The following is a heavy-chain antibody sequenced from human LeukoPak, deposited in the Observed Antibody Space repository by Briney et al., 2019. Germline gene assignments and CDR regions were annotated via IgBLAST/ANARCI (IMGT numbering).Heavy chain of an antibody. CDR1: GFTFSSYA. Sequence: GGSLRLSCAASGFTFSSYAMTWVRQAPGKGLEWVSSISGSGGSTYYADSVKGRFTISRDNSKNTLYLQMNSLRAEDTAVYYCARRAGAYSHPYDYWGQGTLVTVSS. J-gene: IGHJ4*02. V-gene: IGHV3-23*01. CDR3: ARRAGAYSHPYDY. CDR2: ISGSGGST. D-gene: IGHD4/OR15-4a*01.